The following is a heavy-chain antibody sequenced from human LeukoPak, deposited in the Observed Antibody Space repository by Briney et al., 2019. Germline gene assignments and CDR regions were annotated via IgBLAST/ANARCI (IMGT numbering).Heavy chain of an antibody. V-gene: IGHV1-46*01. J-gene: IGHJ3*02. CDR2: INPSGGST. D-gene: IGHD6-6*01. CDR3: ATLTPCQQLVGCDDAFDI. Sequence: RASAKVSCKASGYTFTSYYMHWVRQAPGQGLEWMGIINPSGGSTSYAQKFQGRVTMTRDTSTSTVYMELSSLRSEDTAVYYCATLTPCQQLVGCDDAFDIWGQGTIVTVSS. CDR1: GYTFTSYY.